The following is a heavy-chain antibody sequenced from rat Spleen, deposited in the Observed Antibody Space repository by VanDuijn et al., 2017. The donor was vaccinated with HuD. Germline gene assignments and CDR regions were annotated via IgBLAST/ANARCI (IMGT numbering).Heavy chain of an antibody. Sequence: EVQLVESGGGLVQPGRSLKLSCVASGFTFSSYWMYWIRQAPGKGLERVAYISTGGGNTYYRDSVKGRFTISRDNAKSTLYLQMDSLRSEDTATYYCARRHYGYTDYFDYWGQGVMVTVSS. V-gene: IGHV5-25*01. CDR2: ISTGGGNT. D-gene: IGHD1-9*01. CDR1: GFTFSSYW. CDR3: ARRHYGYTDYFDY. J-gene: IGHJ2*01.